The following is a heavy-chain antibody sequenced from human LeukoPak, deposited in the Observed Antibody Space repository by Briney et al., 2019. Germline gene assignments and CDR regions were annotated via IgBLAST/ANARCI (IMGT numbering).Heavy chain of an antibody. V-gene: IGHV4-4*02. CDR1: GGSISSSKW. Sequence: SETLSLTCAVSGGSISSSKWWSWVRQPPGKGLEWIGEIYHSGSTNYNPSLKSRVTISVDTSKNQFSLKLSSVTAADTAVYYCARVGDGYNPWNWYFDLWGRGTLVTVSS. CDR3: ARVGDGYNPWNWYFDL. D-gene: IGHD5-24*01. CDR2: IYHSGST. J-gene: IGHJ2*01.